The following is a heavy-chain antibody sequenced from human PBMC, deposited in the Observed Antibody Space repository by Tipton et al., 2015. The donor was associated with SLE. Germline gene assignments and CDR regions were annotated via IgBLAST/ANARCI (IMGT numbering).Heavy chain of an antibody. CDR3: ATEDYSNAPNAPYYYYMDV. V-gene: IGHV3-53*01. CDR2: IYSGGST. J-gene: IGHJ6*03. CDR1: GFTVSSNY. Sequence: SLRLSCAASGFTVSSNYMSWVRQAPGKGLEWVSVIYSGGSTYYADSVKGRFTISRDNSKNTLYLQMNSLRAEDTAVYYCATEDYSNAPNAPYYYYMDVWGKGTTVTVSS. D-gene: IGHD4-11*01.